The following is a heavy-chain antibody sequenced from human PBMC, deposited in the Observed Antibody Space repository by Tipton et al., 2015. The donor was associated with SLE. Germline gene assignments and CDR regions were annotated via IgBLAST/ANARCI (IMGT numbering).Heavy chain of an antibody. V-gene: IGHV3-72*01. CDR2: TRNKANSYTT. D-gene: IGHD3-22*01. Sequence: SLRLSCAASGFTFSDHYMDWVRQAPGKGLEWVGRTRNKANSYTTEYAASVKGRFTISRDDSKNSLYLQMNSLKTEDTAVYYCASSHYYDSSDGDYWGQGTLVTVSS. CDR3: ASSHYYDSSDGDY. J-gene: IGHJ4*02. CDR1: GFTFSDHY.